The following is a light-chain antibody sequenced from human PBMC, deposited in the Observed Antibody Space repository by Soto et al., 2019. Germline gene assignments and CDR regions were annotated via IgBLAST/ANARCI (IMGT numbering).Light chain of an antibody. J-gene: IGKJ2*02. CDR3: QQYNNWPRT. CDR1: QSVSSN. CDR2: GAS. Sequence: EIVMTQSPATLSVSPGERATLSCRASQSVSSNLAWYQQKPGQAPRLLIYGASTRPTGIPARFSGSGSGKEFTLTISSLHSEDFAVYYCQQYNNWPRTVGQGTRLEIK. V-gene: IGKV3-15*01.